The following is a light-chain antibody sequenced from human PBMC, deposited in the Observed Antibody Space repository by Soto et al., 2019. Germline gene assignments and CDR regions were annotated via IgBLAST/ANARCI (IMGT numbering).Light chain of an antibody. CDR3: LQHDNVPT. CDR2: DAA. CDR1: QDISNS. J-gene: IGKJ2*01. Sequence: DIRMTQSPSSLSASVGDRVTITCQASQDISNSLSWYQQKPGKAPKLLITDAATLEAGVPSRFSGSGSGTDFTFTISSLQPEDIATYFCLQHDNVPTFGLGTKLEVK. V-gene: IGKV1-33*01.